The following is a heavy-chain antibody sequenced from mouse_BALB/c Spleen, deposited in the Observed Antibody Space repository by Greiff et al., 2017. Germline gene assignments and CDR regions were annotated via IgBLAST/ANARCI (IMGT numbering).Heavy chain of an antibody. CDR2: ISSGSSTI. Sequence: DVKLVESGGGLVQPGGSRKLSCAASGFTFSSFGMHWVRQAPEKGLEWVAYISSGSSTIYYADTVKGRFTISRDNPKNTLFLQMTSLRSEDTAMYYCARNWVYYAMDYWGQGTSVTVSS. D-gene: IGHD4-1*01. CDR3: ARNWVYYAMDY. V-gene: IGHV5-17*02. J-gene: IGHJ4*01. CDR1: GFTFSSFG.